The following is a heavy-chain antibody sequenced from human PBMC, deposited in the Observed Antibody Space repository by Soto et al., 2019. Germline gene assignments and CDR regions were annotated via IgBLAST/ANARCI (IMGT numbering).Heavy chain of an antibody. J-gene: IGHJ6*02. Sequence: QVQLQESGPGLVKPSETLSLTCTVSGGSISSYYWSWIRQPPGKGLEWIGYIYYSGSTNYNPSPKSRVTISVDTSKNQFSLKLSSVTAADTAVYYCARVKYYYDSSGYYYMGYYYYGMDVWGQGTTVTVSS. CDR3: ARVKYYYDSSGYYYMGYYYYGMDV. D-gene: IGHD3-22*01. CDR1: GGSISSYY. CDR2: IYYSGST. V-gene: IGHV4-59*01.